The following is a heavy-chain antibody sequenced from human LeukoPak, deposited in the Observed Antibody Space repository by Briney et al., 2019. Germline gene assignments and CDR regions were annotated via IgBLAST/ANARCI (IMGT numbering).Heavy chain of an antibody. J-gene: IGHJ4*02. CDR3: ARIQLWRTYFDY. Sequence: SETLSLTCTVSGGSISSGGYYWSWIRQHPGKGLEWIGYIYCSGSTYYNPSLKSRVTISVDTSKNQFSLKLSSVTAADTAVYYCARIQLWRTYFDYWGQGTLVTVSS. D-gene: IGHD5-18*01. V-gene: IGHV4-31*03. CDR2: IYCSGST. CDR1: GGSISSGGYY.